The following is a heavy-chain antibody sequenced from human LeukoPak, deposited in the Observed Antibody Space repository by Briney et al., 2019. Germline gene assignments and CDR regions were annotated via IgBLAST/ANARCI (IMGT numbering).Heavy chain of an antibody. CDR3: TGHYYDRSGSYNFPHYFDY. CDR2: IFHTGRT. V-gene: IGHV4-61*08. Sequence: SETLSLTCAVSGGSISSGGYSWSWIRQSPGKGLEWLGYIFHTGRTNYKPSLKSRVTMSIDTSKSQFSLKLSSVTAADTAVYYCTGHYYDRSGSYNFPHYFDYWGQGTLVTVSS. CDR1: GGSISSGGYS. J-gene: IGHJ4*02. D-gene: IGHD3-22*01.